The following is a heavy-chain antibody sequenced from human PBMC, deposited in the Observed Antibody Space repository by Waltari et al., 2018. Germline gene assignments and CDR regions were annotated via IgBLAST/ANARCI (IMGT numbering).Heavy chain of an antibody. J-gene: IGHJ4*02. CDR1: YF. CDR3: AQWNAPNRCFDS. Sequence: YFWNWIRQPPGKGLEWIGYGHNNGGTKYNPSLKSRATISVDRSSNQVTLKLTSATTADTAVYHCAQWNAPNRCFDSWGQGTLVIVSS. V-gene: IGHV4-59*12. D-gene: IGHD1-1*01. CDR2: GHNNGGT.